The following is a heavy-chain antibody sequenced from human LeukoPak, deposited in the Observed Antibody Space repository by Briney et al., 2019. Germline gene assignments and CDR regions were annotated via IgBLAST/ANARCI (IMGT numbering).Heavy chain of an antibody. V-gene: IGHV4-34*01. CDR1: GGSFSGYY. Sequence: LETLSLTCAVSGGSFSGYYWSWIRQPPGKGLEWIGEINHSGSTNYNPSLKSRVTISVDTSKNQFSLKLSSVTAADTAVYYCARNPGRGTAARPPPVLHYYGMDVWGQGTTVTVSS. D-gene: IGHD6-6*01. CDR3: ARNPGRGTAARPPPVLHYYGMDV. CDR2: INHSGST. J-gene: IGHJ6*02.